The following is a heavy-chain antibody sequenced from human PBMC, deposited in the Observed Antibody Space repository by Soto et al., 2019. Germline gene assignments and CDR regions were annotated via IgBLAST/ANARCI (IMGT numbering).Heavy chain of an antibody. D-gene: IGHD2-21*02. CDR1: GDTFTEYY. CDR2: VNPSGGHT. Sequence: QVQLMQSGAEVKKPGASVKVSCKASGDTFTEYYIHWVRQAPGQGLEWMGTVNPSGGHTTYAQQFLGRVTMTRDTATSTLYMELTSLTSEDTAVYYCARGGHVVVVTAALDYWCQGTLVTVSS. V-gene: IGHV1-46*01. CDR3: ARGGHVVVVTAALDY. J-gene: IGHJ4*02.